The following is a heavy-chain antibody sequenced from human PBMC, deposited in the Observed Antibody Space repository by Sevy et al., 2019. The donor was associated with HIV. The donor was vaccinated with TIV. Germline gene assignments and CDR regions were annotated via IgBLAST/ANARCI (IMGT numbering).Heavy chain of an antibody. Sequence: GGSLRLSCAASGFTFSNAWMNWVRQAPGKGLEWVGRIKSKTVGGTTDYAAPVKGRFTISRDDSKNTLYLQMNSLKTEDTAVYYCTTDPTMLGMVRGVIDYWGQGTLVTVSS. J-gene: IGHJ4*02. CDR1: GFTFSNAW. CDR3: TTDPTMLGMVRGVIDY. V-gene: IGHV3-15*07. D-gene: IGHD3-10*01. CDR2: IKSKTVGGTT.